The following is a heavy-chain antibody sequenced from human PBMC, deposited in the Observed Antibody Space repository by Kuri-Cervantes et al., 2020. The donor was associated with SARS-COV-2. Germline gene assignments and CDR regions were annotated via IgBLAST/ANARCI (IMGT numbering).Heavy chain of an antibody. V-gene: IGHV3-30*18. Sequence: GGSLRLSCAASGFSFSNYGMHWVRQAPGKGLEWVAVISYDGSNKYYADSVKGRFTISRDNSKNTLYLQMNSLRAEDTAVYYCAKDQPRITIFGVVNDDAFDIWGQGTMVTVSS. CDR1: GFSFSNYG. CDR3: AKDQPRITIFGVVNDDAFDI. D-gene: IGHD3-3*01. J-gene: IGHJ3*02. CDR2: ISYDGSNK.